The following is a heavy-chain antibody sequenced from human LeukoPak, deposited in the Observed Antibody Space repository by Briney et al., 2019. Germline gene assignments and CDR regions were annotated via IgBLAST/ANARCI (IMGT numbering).Heavy chain of an antibody. J-gene: IGHJ4*02. CDR3: ARVGIAVAGWFGDY. Sequence: GASVKVSCKASGGTFSSYAISWLRQAPGEGFEWMGGIIPIFTTTNYAQKFQGRVTMTTDESTTTVYMELRSLRSDDTAVYYCARVGIAVAGWFGDYWGQGTLVTVSS. D-gene: IGHD6-19*01. V-gene: IGHV1-69*05. CDR1: GGTFSSYA. CDR2: IIPIFTTT.